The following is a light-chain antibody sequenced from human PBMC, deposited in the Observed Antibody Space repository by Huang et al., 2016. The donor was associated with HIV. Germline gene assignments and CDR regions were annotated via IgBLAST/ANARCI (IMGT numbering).Light chain of an antibody. CDR3: MQAQQTPYT. V-gene: IGKV2-28*01. Sequence: DIVMTQSPLSLAVTPGEPASISCRSSQSILHSNGYNYLDWYVQKPGQSPQLLIYMGSNRASGVPDRISGGGSGVEVTLKISRVEAEDVGVYYCMQAQQTPYTFGPGTKLEIK. CDR1: QSILHSNGYNY. J-gene: IGKJ2*01. CDR2: MGS.